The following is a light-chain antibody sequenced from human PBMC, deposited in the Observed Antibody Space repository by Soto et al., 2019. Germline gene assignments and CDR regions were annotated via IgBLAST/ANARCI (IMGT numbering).Light chain of an antibody. CDR3: QKYDGAPFT. Sequence: DIQMTQSPSSLSVSVGDRVTISCRASQDIRNYLAWYQQKPGNIPKLLIYAASTLQSGVPSRFSGSGSGTDFTLTINSLQPEDIATYYCQKYDGAPFTFGPGTKVHIK. J-gene: IGKJ3*01. CDR1: QDIRNY. V-gene: IGKV1-27*01. CDR2: AAS.